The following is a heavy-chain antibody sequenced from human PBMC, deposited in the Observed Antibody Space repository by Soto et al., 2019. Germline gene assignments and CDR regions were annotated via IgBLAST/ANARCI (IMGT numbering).Heavy chain of an antibody. J-gene: IGHJ4*02. CDR3: ARDRDDYGSGNYYNRIDF. CDR1: GGIFSTYA. D-gene: IGHD3-10*01. V-gene: IGHV1-69*01. Sequence: QVQLVQSGAEVKKPGSSVKVSCTASGGIFSTYAISWLRQAPGQGLEWMGGIIPLFGTPNYAQRFQGRVTITADESTSTAYMELCRLRSEDTAVYYCARDRDDYGSGNYYNRIDFWGQGTLVTVSS. CDR2: IIPLFGTP.